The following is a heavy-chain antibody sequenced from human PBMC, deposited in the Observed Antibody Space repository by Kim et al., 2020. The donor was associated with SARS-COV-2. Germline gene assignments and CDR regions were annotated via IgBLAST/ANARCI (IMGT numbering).Heavy chain of an antibody. CDR3: AKDRVWRRFLEWTAEDFDY. V-gene: IGHV3-23*01. D-gene: IGHD3-3*01. Sequence: GGSLRLSCAASGFTFSSYAMSWVRQAPGKGLEWVSAISGSGGSTYYADSVKGRFTISRDNSKNTLYLQMNSLRAEDTAVYYCAKDRVWRRFLEWTAEDFDYWGQGTLVTVSS. J-gene: IGHJ4*02. CDR1: GFTFSSYA. CDR2: ISGSGGST.